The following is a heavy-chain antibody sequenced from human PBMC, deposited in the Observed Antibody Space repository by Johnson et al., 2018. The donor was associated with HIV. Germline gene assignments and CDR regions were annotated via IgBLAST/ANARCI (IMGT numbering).Heavy chain of an antibody. D-gene: IGHD4-11*01. Sequence: VQLVESGGRVVRPGGSLRLSCAASGFTFDDYAMHWVRQAPGKGLEWVSGISWNSGSIGYADSVKGRFTISRDNAKNSLYLQMNSLRAEDTALYYCAKDHDYIGHGAFDIWGQGTMVTVSS. CDR1: GFTFDDYA. CDR3: AKDHDYIGHGAFDI. CDR2: ISWNSGSI. J-gene: IGHJ3*02. V-gene: IGHV3-9*01.